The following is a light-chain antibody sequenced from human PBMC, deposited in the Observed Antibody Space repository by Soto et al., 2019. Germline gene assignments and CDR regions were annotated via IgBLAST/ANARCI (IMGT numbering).Light chain of an antibody. CDR1: QSVSSSY. J-gene: IGKJ3*01. CDR3: QHYCSSPFT. V-gene: IGKV3-20*01. Sequence: EIVLTQSPGTLSLSPGERATLSCRASQSVSSSYLAWYQQKPGQAPRLLIYGASSRATGIPDRFSGSGSGTDFTLTISSLEPEDFAVYYCQHYCSSPFTFGPGTKVDIK. CDR2: GAS.